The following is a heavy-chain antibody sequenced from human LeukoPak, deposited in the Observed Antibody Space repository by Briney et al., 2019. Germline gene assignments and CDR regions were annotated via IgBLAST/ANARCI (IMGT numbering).Heavy chain of an antibody. J-gene: IGHJ6*03. D-gene: IGHD5-12*01. Sequence: PSETLSLTCTVSGGSISSYYWSWIRQPAGKGLEWIGRIYTSGSTNYNPSLTSRVTMSVDTSKNQFSLQLNSVTPEDTAVYYCARGSGYDSTHHYYYYYMDVWGKGTTVTVSS. CDR3: ARGSGYDSTHHYYYYYMDV. CDR1: GGSISSYY. V-gene: IGHV4-4*07. CDR2: IYTSGST.